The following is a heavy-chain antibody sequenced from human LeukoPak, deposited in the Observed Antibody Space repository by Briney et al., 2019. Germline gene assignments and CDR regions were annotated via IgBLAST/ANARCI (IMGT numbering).Heavy chain of an antibody. CDR2: INQDGSVK. D-gene: IGHD6-6*01. Sequence: GGSLRLSCAVSGFTSSTYWMSWVRQAPGKGLEWVANINQDGSVKNYVDSVKGRFTISRDNAKNSLYLQMNSLRAEDTAVYYCAREGSSSSYFDYWGQGTLVTVSS. CDR1: GFTSSTYW. V-gene: IGHV3-7*01. J-gene: IGHJ4*02. CDR3: AREGSSSSYFDY.